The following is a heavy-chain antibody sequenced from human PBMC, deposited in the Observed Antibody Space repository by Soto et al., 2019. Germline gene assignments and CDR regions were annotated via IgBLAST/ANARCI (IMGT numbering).Heavy chain of an antibody. CDR1: GFTFSSYS. D-gene: IGHD6-19*01. CDR2: ISSSSSTI. Sequence: GGSLRLSCAASGFTFSSYSMNWVRQAPGKGLEWVSYISSSSSTIYYADSVKGRFTISRDNAKNSLYLQMNSLRDEDTAVYYCARAPGGGAVAGSLGAFDIWGQGTMVTVSS. J-gene: IGHJ3*02. V-gene: IGHV3-48*02. CDR3: ARAPGGGAVAGSLGAFDI.